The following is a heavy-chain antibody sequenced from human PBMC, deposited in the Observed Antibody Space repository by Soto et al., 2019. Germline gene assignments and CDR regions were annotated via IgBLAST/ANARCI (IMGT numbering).Heavy chain of an antibody. CDR1: GFTFSSYA. CDR2: ISNNGDTA. D-gene: IGHD3-16*02. Sequence: EVQLLESGGGLVQPGGSLTLSCATSGFTFSSYAMVWVRQAAEKGLEWVASISNNGDTAYYADSVKGRFTIPRGNSENXLYLQMNGLRADDTALYFCAKSRVFIGAIVTLLDSWGQGTQVTVSS. J-gene: IGHJ4*02. V-gene: IGHV3-23*01. CDR3: AKSRVFIGAIVTLLDS.